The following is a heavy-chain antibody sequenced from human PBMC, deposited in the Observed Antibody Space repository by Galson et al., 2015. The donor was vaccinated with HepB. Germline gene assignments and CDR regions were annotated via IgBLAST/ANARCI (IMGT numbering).Heavy chain of an antibody. V-gene: IGHV1-2*06. CDR1: GYTFTDYY. CDR3: ARPQLYGDLDPNAFEI. J-gene: IGHJ3*02. CDR2: INPNSGGT. Sequence: SVKVSCKASGYTFTDYYLHWVRQAPGQGLEWMGRINPNSGGTIYAQQFQGRVTVTRDTSISTAYMELSRLRSDDTAVYYCARPQLYGDLDPNAFEIWGQGTMVTVSS. D-gene: IGHD4-17*01.